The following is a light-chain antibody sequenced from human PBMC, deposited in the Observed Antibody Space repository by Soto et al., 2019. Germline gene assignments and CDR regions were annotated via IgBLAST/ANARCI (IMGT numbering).Light chain of an antibody. Sequence: DILMTQSPSSLSASVGDRVTITCQASQDISKFLNWYQLKPGKAPRLLIFDASSVETGVPSRFSGSGSGTHFTFTIDSLQAEDLATYYCQQYEDLPLTFGGGTTVEI. J-gene: IGKJ4*01. CDR3: QQYEDLPLT. CDR1: QDISKF. CDR2: DAS. V-gene: IGKV1-33*01.